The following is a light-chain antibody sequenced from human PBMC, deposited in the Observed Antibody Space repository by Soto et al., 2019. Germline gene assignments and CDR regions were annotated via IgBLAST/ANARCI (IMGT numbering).Light chain of an antibody. V-gene: IGLV1-40*01. Sequence: QSVLTQPPSVSGAPVQRVTISCTGSSSNIGAGYDVQWYQQLPGAAPKLLIFGNSNRPSGVPDRFSGSRSGTSASLAITGLQAEDEADYFCQSYDISLSVSVIFGGGTKLTVL. CDR1: SSNIGAGYD. CDR2: GNS. J-gene: IGLJ2*01. CDR3: QSYDISLSVSVI.